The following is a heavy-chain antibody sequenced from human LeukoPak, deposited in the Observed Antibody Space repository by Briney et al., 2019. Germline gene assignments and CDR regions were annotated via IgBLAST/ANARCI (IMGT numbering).Heavy chain of an antibody. CDR1: GFTFSSYW. CDR3: VREFDY. V-gene: IGHV3-7*03. J-gene: IGHJ4*02. CDR2: IKQDGSEK. Sequence: GGSLRLSCAASGFTFSSYWMSWVRQAPGKGLEWVANIKQDGSEKHYVDPVKGRFTISRDNTKNSLYLQMDSLRAEDTAVYYCVREFDYWGQGTLVTVSS.